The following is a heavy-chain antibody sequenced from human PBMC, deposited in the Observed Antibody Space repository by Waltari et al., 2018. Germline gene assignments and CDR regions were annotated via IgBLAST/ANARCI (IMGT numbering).Heavy chain of an antibody. CDR1: GGSISSSSYY. V-gene: IGHV4-39*01. Sequence: QLQLQESGPGLVKPSETLSLTCTVSGGSISSSSYYWGWIRQPPGQGLEWIGSIYYSGSTYYNPSLKSRVTISVDTSKNQFSLKLSSVTAADTAVYYCASNRGTTVTSNYYYYGMDVWGQGTTVTVSS. CDR3: ASNRGTTVTSNYYYYGMDV. D-gene: IGHD4-17*01. CDR2: IYYSGST. J-gene: IGHJ6*02.